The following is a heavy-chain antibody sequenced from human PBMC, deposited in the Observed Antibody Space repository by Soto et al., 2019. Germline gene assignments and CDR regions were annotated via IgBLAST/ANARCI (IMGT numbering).Heavy chain of an antibody. J-gene: IGHJ4*02. CDR2: ISYDGSNK. CDR3: AKDISSWQGLDKYYFDY. D-gene: IGHD6-13*01. V-gene: IGHV3-30*18. Sequence: QVQLVESGGGVVQPGRSLRLSCAASGFTFSSYGMHWVRQAPGKGLEWVAGISYDGSNKYYADSVKGRFTISRDNSKNTLYLQMNSLRAEDTAVYYCAKDISSWQGLDKYYFDYWGQGTLVTVSS. CDR1: GFTFSSYG.